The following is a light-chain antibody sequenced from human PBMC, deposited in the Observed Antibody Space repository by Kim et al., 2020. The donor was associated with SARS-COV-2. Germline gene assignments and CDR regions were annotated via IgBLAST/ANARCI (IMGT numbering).Light chain of an antibody. J-gene: IGLJ3*02. CDR3: ASWDDRLNGRL. V-gene: IGLV1-44*01. CDR2: TDK. Sequence: SELTQPPSASGTPGQRVTISCSGSSPNIGGNPVSWFQQVPGTAPKFLVATDKQRPSAVPDRFSASKSGTSASLVISGLQSEDEAEYHCASWDDRLNGRLFGGGTQLTVL. CDR1: SPNIGGNP.